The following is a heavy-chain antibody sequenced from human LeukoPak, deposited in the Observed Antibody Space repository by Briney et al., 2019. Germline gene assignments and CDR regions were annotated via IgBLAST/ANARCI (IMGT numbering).Heavy chain of an antibody. CDR3: ARESSFLNGGDYFDY. J-gene: IGHJ4*02. Sequence: SETLSLTCTVSGGSISSHYWSWIRQPPGKGLEWIGSIYYSGSTYYNPSLKSRVTISVDTSKNQFSLKLSSVTAADTAVYYCARESSFLNGGDYFDYWGQGTLVTVSS. D-gene: IGHD2/OR15-2a*01. CDR1: GGSISSHY. CDR2: IYYSGST. V-gene: IGHV4-59*11.